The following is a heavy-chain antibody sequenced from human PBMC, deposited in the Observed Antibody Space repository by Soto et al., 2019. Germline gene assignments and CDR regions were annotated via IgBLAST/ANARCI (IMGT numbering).Heavy chain of an antibody. CDR3: ARARGYSSSWYEDY. J-gene: IGHJ4*02. V-gene: IGHV4-34*01. CDR2: INHSGST. D-gene: IGHD6-13*01. Sequence: QVQLQQWGAGLLKPSETLSLTCAVYGGSFSGYYWSWIRQPPGKGLEWIGEINHSGSTNYNPSLKSRVTISVDPSKNQFSLKLSSVTAADTAVYYCARARGYSSSWYEDYWGQGTLVTVSS. CDR1: GGSFSGYY.